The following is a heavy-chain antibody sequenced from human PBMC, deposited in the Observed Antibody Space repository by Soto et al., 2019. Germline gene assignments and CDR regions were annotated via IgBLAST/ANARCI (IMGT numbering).Heavy chain of an antibody. CDR3: ARANWYSEY. V-gene: IGHV4-59*11. CDR2: ISYNGNT. CDR1: GGSISNHY. J-gene: IGHJ4*02. D-gene: IGHD7-27*01. Sequence: QVQLQESGPGLVKPSETLSLTCTVSGGSISNHYWSWIRQPPGKGLEWIGYISYNGNTNYNPSLKSRVTMSVDTSKNQISLKLSSVNAADTAVYYCARANWYSEYWGQGTLVTVSS.